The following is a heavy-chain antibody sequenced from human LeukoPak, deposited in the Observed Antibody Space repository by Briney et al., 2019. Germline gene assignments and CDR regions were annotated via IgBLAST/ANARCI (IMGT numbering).Heavy chain of an antibody. V-gene: IGHV3-30*02. J-gene: IGHJ4*02. D-gene: IGHD6-19*01. CDR2: IRYDGSNK. CDR1: GFTFSSYA. Sequence: GGSLRLSCAASGFTFSSYAMSWVRQAPGKGLEWVAFIRYDGSNKYYADSVKGRFTISRDNSKNTLYLQMNSLRAEDTAVYYCAKDRASGWYWYGIEYWGQGTLVTVSS. CDR3: AKDRASGWYWYGIEY.